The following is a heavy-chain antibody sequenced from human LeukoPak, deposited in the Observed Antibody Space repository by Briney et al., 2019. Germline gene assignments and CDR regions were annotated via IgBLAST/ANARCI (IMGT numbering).Heavy chain of an antibody. V-gene: IGHV1-69*13. J-gene: IGHJ3*02. CDR3: ASKAEDSSSWYSLRGAFDI. Sequence: SVNVSCKASGYTFASYAISWVRQAPGQGLEWMGGIIPIFGTANYAQKFQGRVTITADESTSTAYMELSSLRSEHTAVYYCASKAEDSSSWYSLRGAFDIWGQGTMVPVSS. D-gene: IGHD6-13*01. CDR1: GYTFASYA. CDR2: IIPIFGTA.